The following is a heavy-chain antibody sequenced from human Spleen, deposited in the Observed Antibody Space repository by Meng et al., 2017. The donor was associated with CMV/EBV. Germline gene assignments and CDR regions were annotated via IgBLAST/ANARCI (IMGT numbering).Heavy chain of an antibody. Sequence: SETLSLTCIVSAYSISIDYYWGWIRQPPGKGLEWIGTIYHRGNTYYNPSLKNRITISVDTSRNQFSLKLRAVTAADTAVYYCAREIRYSSSWYNFDFWGQGTMVTVSS. J-gene: IGHJ4*02. CDR1: AYSISIDYY. CDR2: IYHRGNT. CDR3: AREIRYSSSWYNFDF. V-gene: IGHV4-38-2*02. D-gene: IGHD6-13*01.